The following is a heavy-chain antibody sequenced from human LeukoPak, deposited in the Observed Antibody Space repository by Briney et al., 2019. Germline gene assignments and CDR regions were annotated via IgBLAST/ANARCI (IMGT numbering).Heavy chain of an antibody. D-gene: IGHD4-17*01. CDR2: IIPIFGTA. CDR3: ARARTDGDYFDY. V-gene: IGHV1-69*06. J-gene: IGHJ4*02. Sequence: SVKVSCKASGGTFSSYAISWVRQAPGQGLEWMGGIIPIFGTANYAQEFQGRVTITADKSTSTAYMELSSLRSEDTAVYYCARARTDGDYFDYWGQGTLVTVSS. CDR1: GGTFSSYA.